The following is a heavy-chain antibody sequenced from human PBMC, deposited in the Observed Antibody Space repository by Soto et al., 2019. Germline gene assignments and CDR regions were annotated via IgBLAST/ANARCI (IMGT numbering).Heavy chain of an antibody. J-gene: IGHJ4*02. CDR1: GFTFSSYS. CDR2: ISSSSSYI. D-gene: IGHD2-2*01. V-gene: IGHV3-21*01. CDR3: ARDPVSCSSTSCIPGY. Sequence: GGSLRLSCAASGFTFSSYSMNWVRQAPGKGLEWVSSISSSSSYIYYADSVKGRFTISRDNAKNSLYLQMNSLRAEDTAVYYCARDPVSCSSTSCIPGYWGQGTLVTVSS.